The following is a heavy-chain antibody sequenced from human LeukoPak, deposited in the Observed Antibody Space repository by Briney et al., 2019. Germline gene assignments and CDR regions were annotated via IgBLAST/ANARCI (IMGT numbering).Heavy chain of an antibody. D-gene: IGHD2-2*02. CDR2: IYYSGST. CDR3: ARLSRYCSSTSCYKTLFDR. J-gene: IGHJ4*01. V-gene: IGHV4-39*01. CDR1: GGSISSSSYY. Sequence: SETLSLTCTVSGGSISSSSYYWGWIRQPPGKGLEWIGSIYYSGSTYCNPSLKSRVTISVDTSKNQFSLKLSSVTAADTAVYYCARLSRYCSSTSCYKTLFDRWGQGTLVTVSS.